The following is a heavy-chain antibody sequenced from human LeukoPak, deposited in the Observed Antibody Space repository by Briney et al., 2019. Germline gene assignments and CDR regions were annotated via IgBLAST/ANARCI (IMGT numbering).Heavy chain of an antibody. CDR1: GYTFTSYG. V-gene: IGHV1-69*05. CDR3: ARASLGDYYYYMDV. Sequence: ASVKVSCKASGYTFTSYGISWVRQAPGQGLEWMGGIIPIFGTANYAQKFQGRVTITTDESTSTAYMELSSLRSEDTAVYYCARASLGDYYYYMDVWGKGTTVTVSS. CDR2: IIPIFGTA. J-gene: IGHJ6*03.